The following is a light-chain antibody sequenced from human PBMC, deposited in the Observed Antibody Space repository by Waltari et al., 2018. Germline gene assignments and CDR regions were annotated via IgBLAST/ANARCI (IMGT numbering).Light chain of an antibody. CDR2: SHD. Sequence: QSVLTQPPSASGTPGQRVTISCSGSSSNIGSNALNWYQHLPGTAPTLLIYSHDRRPSGVPDRFSGSKSGTSASRAISGLQSEDEADYYCGAWDDRLNVYVFGTGTRVTVL. J-gene: IGLJ1*01. CDR3: GAWDDRLNVYV. V-gene: IGLV1-44*01. CDR1: SSNIGSNA.